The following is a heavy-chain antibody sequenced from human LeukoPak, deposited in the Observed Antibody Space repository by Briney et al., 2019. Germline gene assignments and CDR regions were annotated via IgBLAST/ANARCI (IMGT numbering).Heavy chain of an antibody. V-gene: IGHV4-34*01. J-gene: IGHJ4*02. D-gene: IGHD4-17*01. CDR3: ARDVDYGDYMY. CDR1: GGSFSGYY. CDR2: INHSGST. Sequence: SETLSLTCAVYGGSFSGYYWSWIRQPPGKGLEWIGEINHSGSTNYNPSLKSRVTISVDTSKNQFSLKLSSVTAADTAVYYCARDVDYGDYMYWGQGTLVTVSS.